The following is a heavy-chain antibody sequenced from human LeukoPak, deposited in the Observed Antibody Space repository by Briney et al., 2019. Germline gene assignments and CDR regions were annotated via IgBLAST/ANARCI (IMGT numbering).Heavy chain of an antibody. V-gene: IGHV3-49*04. Sequence: GGSLRLSCTVSGFTFGDYAINWVRQAPGKGLEWVGFIRSKAFGETAEYAASVKGRFTISRDDSKSIAYLQMNSLKTEDTAVYYCAKDQRWESPHYLDSWGQGTLVTVSS. J-gene: IGHJ4*02. D-gene: IGHD1-26*01. CDR1: GFTFGDYA. CDR3: AKDQRWESPHYLDS. CDR2: IRSKAFGETA.